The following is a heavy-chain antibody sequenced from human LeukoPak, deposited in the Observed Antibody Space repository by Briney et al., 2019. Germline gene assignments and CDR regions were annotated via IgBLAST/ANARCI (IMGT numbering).Heavy chain of an antibody. Sequence: SATLSLTCTVSGGSISSYYWSWIRQPPGKGLEWIGYIYTSGSTNYNPSLKSRVTISVDTSKNQFSLKLSSVTAADTAVYYCARLRAAVAGTPGAFDIWGQGTMVTVSS. V-gene: IGHV4-4*09. CDR3: ARLRAAVAGTPGAFDI. J-gene: IGHJ3*02. CDR2: IYTSGST. D-gene: IGHD6-19*01. CDR1: GGSISSYY.